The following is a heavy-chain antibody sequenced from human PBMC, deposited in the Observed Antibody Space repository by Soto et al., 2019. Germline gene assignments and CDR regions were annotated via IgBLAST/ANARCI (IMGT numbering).Heavy chain of an antibody. J-gene: IGHJ4*02. CDR1: EFTFSSYW. CDR2: INSDGSST. D-gene: IGHD2-21*02. Sequence: GGSLRLSCAASEFTFSSYWMHWVRQAPGKGLVWVSRINSDGSSTSYADSVKGRFTISRDNAKNTLYLQMNSLRAEDTAVYYCARDSWYGGNSGKFDYWGQGTLVTVSS. V-gene: IGHV3-74*01. CDR3: ARDSWYGGNSGKFDY.